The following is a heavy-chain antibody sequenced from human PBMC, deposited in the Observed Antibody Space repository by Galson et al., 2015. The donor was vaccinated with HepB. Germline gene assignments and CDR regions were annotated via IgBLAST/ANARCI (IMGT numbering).Heavy chain of an antibody. J-gene: IGHJ6*02. Sequence: SLRLSCAASGFTFNNYAMSWVRQAPGKGLEWVSDISGGGGTTYYADSVKGRFTISRDNTKNTMYLQMSSLRIEDTAVYYCALKCSSVTCHIYGTDVWGQGTTVTVSS. V-gene: IGHV3-23*01. CDR2: ISGGGGTT. D-gene: IGHD2-15*01. CDR1: GFTFNNYA. CDR3: ALKCSSVTCHIYGTDV.